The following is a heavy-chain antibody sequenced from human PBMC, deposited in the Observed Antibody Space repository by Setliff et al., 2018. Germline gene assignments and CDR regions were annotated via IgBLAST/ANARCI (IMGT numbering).Heavy chain of an antibody. CDR2: IYYSGNT. CDR1: GGSIRNTSYH. D-gene: IGHD5-18*01. V-gene: IGHV4-39*07. CDR3: ARVPRFTDTRNAFDI. Sequence: PSETLSLTCSVSGGSIRNTSYHWGWIRQPPGKGLEWIANIYYSGNTYYNPSLESRLSMSADMSKNQLSLRLRSVIAADTAVYYCARVPRFTDTRNAFDIWGQGTMVTVSS. J-gene: IGHJ3*02.